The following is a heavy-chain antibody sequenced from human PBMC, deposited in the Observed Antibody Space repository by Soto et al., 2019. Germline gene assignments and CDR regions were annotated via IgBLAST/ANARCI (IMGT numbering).Heavy chain of an antibody. V-gene: IGHV4-4*02. CDR1: GGSISSGNW. Sequence: SETLSLTCAVSGGSISSGNWWSWVRQPPGKGLEWIGEIYHSGSTSYNPSLKSRVTISVDKSKNQFSLKLNSVTAADTAVYYCARLYYYDSSGTYWIDYWGQGTLVTVS. CDR3: ARLYYYDSSGTYWIDY. CDR2: IYHSGST. D-gene: IGHD3-22*01. J-gene: IGHJ4*02.